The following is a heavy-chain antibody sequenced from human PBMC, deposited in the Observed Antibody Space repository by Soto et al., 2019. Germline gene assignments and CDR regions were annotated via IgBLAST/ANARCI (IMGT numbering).Heavy chain of an antibody. D-gene: IGHD7-27*01. J-gene: IGHJ4*02. V-gene: IGHV4-59*11. CDR3: TRANWYSED. CDR2: VYYNGIT. CDR1: GGSINNHY. Sequence: QVQLQESGPGLVKPSETLSLTCTVSGGSINNHYWSWIRQPPGKGLEWLGYVYYNGITNYNPSLKSRVTLSVDTSKNQVSLNLTSLTAADTAIYYCTRANWYSEDWGQGTLVTVSS.